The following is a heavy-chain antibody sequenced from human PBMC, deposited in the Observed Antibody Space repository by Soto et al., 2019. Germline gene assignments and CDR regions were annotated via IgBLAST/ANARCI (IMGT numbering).Heavy chain of an antibody. CDR2: IFNSGST. CDR3: ARGPETYYMDV. J-gene: IGHJ6*03. V-gene: IGHV4-59*01. Sequence: QVQLQESGPGLVKSSETLSLTCRVSGGSISNYFWSWIRQPPGKGLEWIGYIFNSGSTIYSPSLKSRVTLTLDTSKNQFSLRLGSVTVADTAIYYCARGPETYYMDVWGKGTTVTVYS. CDR1: GGSISNYF.